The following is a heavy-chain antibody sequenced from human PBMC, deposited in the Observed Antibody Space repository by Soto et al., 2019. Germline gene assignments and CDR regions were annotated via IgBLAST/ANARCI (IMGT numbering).Heavy chain of an antibody. CDR1: GDSFTNYA. D-gene: IGHD2-8*01. CDR3: DRYCTNTECRGRYYLDL. V-gene: IGHV1-69*01. J-gene: IGHJ4*02. Sequence: QVLLVQSGAEMKQPGSSVSVSCKASGDSFTNYAFTWVRQAPGQGPEWLGGTILALGTPHYSQRFQGRLQSSADELSSTDYMEFGSLRLAATAVSLSDRYCTNTECRGRYYLDLWAQGHLLTVAS. CDR2: TILALGTP.